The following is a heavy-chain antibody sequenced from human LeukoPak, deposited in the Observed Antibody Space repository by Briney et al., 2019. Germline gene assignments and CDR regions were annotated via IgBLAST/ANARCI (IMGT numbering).Heavy chain of an antibody. D-gene: IGHD6-13*01. CDR1: GGTFSSYA. Sequence: ASVKVSCKASGGTFSSYAISWVRQAPGQGLEWMGGIIPIFGTAIYAQKFQGRVTITADESTSTAYMELSSLRSEDTAVYYCARAGVAALSFDYWGQGTLVTVSS. CDR2: IIPIFGTA. J-gene: IGHJ4*02. CDR3: ARAGVAALSFDY. V-gene: IGHV1-69*01.